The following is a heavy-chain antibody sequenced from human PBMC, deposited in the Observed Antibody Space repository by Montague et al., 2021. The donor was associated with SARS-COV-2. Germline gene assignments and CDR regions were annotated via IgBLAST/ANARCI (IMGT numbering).Heavy chain of an antibody. D-gene: IGHD3-10*01. Sequence: SLRLSCAASGFTFSSYGMHWVRQAPGKGLEWVAVISYDGSNKYYADSVKGRFTISRDNSKNTLYLQMNSLRAEDTAVYYCARGPVLLWFGELLSPPTDYWGQGTLVTVSP. V-gene: IGHV3-33*05. CDR3: ARGPVLLWFGELLSPPTDY. J-gene: IGHJ4*02. CDR2: ISYDGSNK. CDR1: GFTFSSYG.